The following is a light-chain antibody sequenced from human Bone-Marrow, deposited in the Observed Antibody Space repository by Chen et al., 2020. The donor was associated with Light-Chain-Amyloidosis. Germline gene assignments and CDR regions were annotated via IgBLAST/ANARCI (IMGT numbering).Light chain of an antibody. V-gene: IGLV1-51*01. CDR3: GAWDSSLGIWV. CDR1: SSNVGNNY. Sequence: QSALTHPPSVSAAPGQKVPISCSGSSSNVGNNYVSWYRQLPGTAPKLLIYDNSKRPSGIPDRFSGSKSGTSATLGITRLQTGDEADYYCGAWDSSLGIWVFGGGTKLTVL. J-gene: IGLJ3*02. CDR2: DNS.